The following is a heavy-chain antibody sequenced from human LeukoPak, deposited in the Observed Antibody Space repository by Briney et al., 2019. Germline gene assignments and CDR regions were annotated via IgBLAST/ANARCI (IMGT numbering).Heavy chain of an antibody. CDR3: ARDRRRYCTNGVCYSTDFDY. Sequence: SETLSLTCAVYGGSFSGYYWSWSRQPPGKGLEWMGEINHSGSTNYNPSLKSRVTISVDTSKNQFSLKLSSVTAADTAVYYCARDRRRYCTNGVCYSTDFDYWGQGTLVTVSS. V-gene: IGHV4-34*01. D-gene: IGHD2-8*01. CDR1: GGSFSGYY. J-gene: IGHJ4*02. CDR2: INHSGST.